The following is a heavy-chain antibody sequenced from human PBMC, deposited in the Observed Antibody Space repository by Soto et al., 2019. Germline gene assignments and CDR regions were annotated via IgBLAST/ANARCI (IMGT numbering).Heavy chain of an antibody. D-gene: IGHD6-6*01. CDR2: FDPEDGET. CDR1: GYTLTELS. Sequence: ASVKVSCKVSGYTLTELSMHWVRQAPGKGLEWMGGFDPEDGETIYAQKFQGRVTMTEDTSTDTAYMELSSLRSEDTAVYYCATDARLLRRSSHRFPHVSRYYGMDVWGQGTTV. V-gene: IGHV1-24*01. CDR3: ATDARLLRRSSHRFPHVSRYYGMDV. J-gene: IGHJ6*02.